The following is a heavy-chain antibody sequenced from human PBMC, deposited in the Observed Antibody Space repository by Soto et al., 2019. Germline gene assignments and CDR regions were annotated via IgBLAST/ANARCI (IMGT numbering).Heavy chain of an antibody. CDR3: ARVYTVTNRWDY. V-gene: IGHV1-18*01. CDR2: ISAYNGNT. D-gene: IGHD4-17*01. J-gene: IGHJ4*02. CDR1: GYTFTSYG. Sequence: ASVKVSCKASGYTFTSYGISWVRQAPGQGLEWMGWISAYNGNTNYAQKLQGRVTMTTDTSTSTAYMELRSLRSDDTAVYCCARVYTVTNRWDYWGQGTLVTVSS.